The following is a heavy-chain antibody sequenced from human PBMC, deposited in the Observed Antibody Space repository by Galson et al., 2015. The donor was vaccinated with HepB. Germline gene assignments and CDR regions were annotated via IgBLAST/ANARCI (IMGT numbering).Heavy chain of an antibody. J-gene: IGHJ5*02. Sequence: SLRLSCAASGFIFSSYAMSWVRQAPGKGLAWVSAISGSGGNTYYADSVKGRFTISRDNSKNTLYLQMNSLRAEDTAVYYCAKDQGLEDVSWGQGTLVTVS. D-gene: IGHD2-15*01. CDR2: ISGSGGNT. V-gene: IGHV3-23*01. CDR3: AKDQGLEDVS. CDR1: GFIFSSYA.